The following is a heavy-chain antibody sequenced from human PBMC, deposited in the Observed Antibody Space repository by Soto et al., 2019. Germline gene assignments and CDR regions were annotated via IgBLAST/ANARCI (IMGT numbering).Heavy chain of an antibody. CDR1: GFHFSIYA. Sequence: EVQLLESGGGLVEPGGSLRLSCAAYGFHFSIYAMGWVRQAPGKGLEWVSVISGNGGSTYYPDSVKGRFSISRDISKNTLFLEMNSLRAEDTAIYYCARLGGYSGYDPFDYWGQGTLVTVSS. CDR2: ISGNGGST. D-gene: IGHD5-12*01. J-gene: IGHJ4*02. V-gene: IGHV3-23*01. CDR3: ARLGGYSGYDPFDY.